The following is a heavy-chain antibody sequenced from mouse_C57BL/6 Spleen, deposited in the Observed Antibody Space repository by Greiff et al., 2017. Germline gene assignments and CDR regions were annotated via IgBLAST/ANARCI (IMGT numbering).Heavy chain of an antibody. CDR1: GYTFTSYW. V-gene: IGHV1-74*01. D-gene: IGHD1-1*01. CDR2: IHPSDSDT. Sequence: QVQLQQPGAELVKPGASVKVSCKASGYTFTSYWMHWVKQRPGPSLDWIGRIHPSDSDTNYNQKFKGKATLTVDNSSSTAYMQCNSLTSQDSVVSYCAITPLTTVVARYYAMDYWGQGTSVTVAS. CDR3: AITPLTTVVARYYAMDY. J-gene: IGHJ4*01.